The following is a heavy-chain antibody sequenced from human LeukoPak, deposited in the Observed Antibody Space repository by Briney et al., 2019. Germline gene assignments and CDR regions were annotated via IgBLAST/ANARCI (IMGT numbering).Heavy chain of an antibody. CDR2: IKTKTSGGTA. V-gene: IGHV3-15*01. CDR1: GFTFSNAW. CDR3: TRSVVVVAATGY. D-gene: IGHD2-15*01. Sequence: PGGSLRLSCAASGFTFSNAWMSWVRRAPGKGLEWGGRIKTKTSGGTADYTPPVKGRFTISRDDSKNTLYLQMNSLKSDDTAVYYCTRSVVVVAATGYWGQGTLVTVSS. J-gene: IGHJ4*02.